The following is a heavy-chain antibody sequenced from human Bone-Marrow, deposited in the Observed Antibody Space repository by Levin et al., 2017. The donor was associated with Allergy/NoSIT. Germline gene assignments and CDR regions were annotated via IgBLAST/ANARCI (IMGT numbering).Heavy chain of an antibody. CDR2: IYHSGSS. CDR1: GDSISSNNW. J-gene: IGHJ1*01. Sequence: SETLSLTCAVSGDSISSNNWWSWVRQAPGKGLEWIGEIYHSGSSKYNPSLKSRVTISVDKSENHFSLKLSSVTAADTAVYYCASGGVWDFSAWYSFVCWGQGTLVTVSS. CDR3: ASGGVWDFSAWYSFVC. V-gene: IGHV4-4*02. D-gene: IGHD6-19*01.